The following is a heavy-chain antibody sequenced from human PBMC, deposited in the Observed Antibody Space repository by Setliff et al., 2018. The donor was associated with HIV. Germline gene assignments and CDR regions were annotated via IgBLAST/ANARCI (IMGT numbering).Heavy chain of an antibody. Sequence: PGASLKISCKASGYRFTSYWIAWVRQMPGKSLEWLGISYPGDSDTRYSPSFQGQVTLSVDKALDSAYLQWNTLKASDTAMYYCARSNRGYDSRGFYRENWFDPWGQGTQVTVSS. J-gene: IGHJ5*02. CDR1: GYRFTSYW. V-gene: IGHV5-51*01. CDR2: SYPGDSDT. CDR3: ARSNRGYDSRGFYRENWFDP. D-gene: IGHD3-22*01.